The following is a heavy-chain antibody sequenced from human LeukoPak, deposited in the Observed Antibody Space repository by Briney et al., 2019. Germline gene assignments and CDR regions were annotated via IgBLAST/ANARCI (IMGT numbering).Heavy chain of an antibody. J-gene: IGHJ4*02. D-gene: IGHD5-12*01. CDR3: ATDPSGYDFDY. CDR1: GYTFTSYD. Sequence: ASVKVSCKASGYTFTSYDINWVRQATGQGLEWMGGFDPEDGETIYAQKFQGRVTMTEDTSTDTAYMELSSLRSEDTAVYYCATDPSGYDFDYWGQGTLVTVSS. CDR2: FDPEDGET. V-gene: IGHV1-24*01.